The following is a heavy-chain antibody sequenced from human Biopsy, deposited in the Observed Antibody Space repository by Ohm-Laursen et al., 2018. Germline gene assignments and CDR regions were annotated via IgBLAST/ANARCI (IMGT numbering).Heavy chain of an antibody. Sequence: SLRFSCAASGVTLSGYAMNWVRQAPGKGLEWVSSISASSSYIHYADSVKGRFTVSRDNAKNSLYLQMNSLRAADTAIYYCATELLPPGVGGPWLDSWGQGTPVTVPS. J-gene: IGHJ5*01. V-gene: IGHV3-21*06. CDR3: ATELLPPGVGGPWLDS. CDR2: ISASSSYI. CDR1: GVTLSGYA. D-gene: IGHD3-16*01.